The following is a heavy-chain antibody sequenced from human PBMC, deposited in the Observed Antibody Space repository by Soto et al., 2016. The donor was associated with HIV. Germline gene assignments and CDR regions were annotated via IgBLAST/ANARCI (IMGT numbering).Heavy chain of an antibody. D-gene: IGHD1-26*01. Sequence: QVQLQESGPGLVKPSETLSLTCSVSGYSISTGYYWVWIRQPPGKGLEWIGSIYHSGSTYYNPSLRSRVTISVDASKNHFSLKLSSVTAADTAVYYCARDPXVGHLDFVGQGSLVTVSS. V-gene: IGHV4-38-2*02. CDR2: IYHSGST. J-gene: IGHJ4*02. CDR3: ARDPXVGHLDF. CDR1: GYSISTGYY.